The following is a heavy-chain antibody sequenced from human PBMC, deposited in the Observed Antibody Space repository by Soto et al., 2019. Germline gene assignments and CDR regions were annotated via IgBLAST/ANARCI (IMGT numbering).Heavy chain of an antibody. Sequence: EVQLVESGGGLVQPGGSLRLSCVASGFIFSNCWMHWVRQAPGMGLVWVSQINSDGSSTTYADSVKGRFTISRDNAKNKXXXXXXXXXXXXXXXXXCVRAIGHXXXDVXGXXTT. CDR1: GFIFSNCW. V-gene: IGHV3-74*01. CDR2: INSDGSST. D-gene: IGHD2-8*01. CDR3: VRAIGHXXXDV. J-gene: IGHJ6*02.